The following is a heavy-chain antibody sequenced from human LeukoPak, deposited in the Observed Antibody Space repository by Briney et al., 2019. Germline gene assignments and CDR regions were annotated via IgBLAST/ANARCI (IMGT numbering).Heavy chain of an antibody. Sequence: SGPTLVNPPQTLTLTCTFSGFSLSTRGMCVSWIRQPPGKALEWLARIDWDDDKYYSTSLKTRLTISKDTSKNQVVLTMTNMDPVDTATYYCARMITLSNGRYSSKTLDYWGQGTLVTVSS. CDR1: GFSLSTRGMC. J-gene: IGHJ4*02. D-gene: IGHD1-26*01. CDR2: IDWDDDK. CDR3: ARMITLSNGRYSSKTLDY. V-gene: IGHV2-70*11.